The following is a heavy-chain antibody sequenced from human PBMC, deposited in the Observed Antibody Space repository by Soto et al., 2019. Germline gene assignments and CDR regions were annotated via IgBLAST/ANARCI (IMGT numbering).Heavy chain of an antibody. CDR3: ARSITFGGVIVPFDI. D-gene: IGHD3-16*02. V-gene: IGHV1-8*01. CDR1: GYTFTSYD. CDR2: MNPNSGNT. Sequence: ASVKVSCKASGYTFTSYDINWVRQATGRGLEWMGWMNPNSGNTGYAQKFQGRVTMTRNTSISTAYMELSSLRSEDTAVYYCARSITFGGVIVPFDIWGQGTMVTVSS. J-gene: IGHJ3*02.